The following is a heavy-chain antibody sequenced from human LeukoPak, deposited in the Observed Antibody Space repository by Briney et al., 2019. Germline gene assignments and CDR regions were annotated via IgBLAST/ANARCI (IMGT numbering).Heavy chain of an antibody. J-gene: IGHJ4*02. CDR2: IDPNSGDA. Sequence: ASVKVSCEASGYGFTGYYIHWVRQAPGQGLEWVGWIDPNSGDARYRQSFQDRVTLTRDTSIRTAYMELTRLKSDDTATYYCAIPQRIAISGTSLDIWGQGSLVIVSS. CDR1: GYGFTGYY. CDR3: AIPQRIAISGTSLDI. V-gene: IGHV1-2*02. D-gene: IGHD3-16*02.